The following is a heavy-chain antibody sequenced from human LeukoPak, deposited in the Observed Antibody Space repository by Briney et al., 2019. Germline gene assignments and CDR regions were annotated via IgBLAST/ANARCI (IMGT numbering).Heavy chain of an antibody. CDR2: IKSKTDGGTT. CDR3: TTHKTQPQYYYYYYGMDV. Sequence: GGSLRLSCAASGFTFSNAWMSWVRQAPGKGLEWVGRIKSKTDGGTTDYAAPVKGRFTISRDDSKNTLYLQMNSLKTEDTAVYYCTTHKTQPQYYYYYYGMDVWGQGTTVTVSS. D-gene: IGHD1-1*01. CDR1: GFTFSNAW. V-gene: IGHV3-15*01. J-gene: IGHJ6*02.